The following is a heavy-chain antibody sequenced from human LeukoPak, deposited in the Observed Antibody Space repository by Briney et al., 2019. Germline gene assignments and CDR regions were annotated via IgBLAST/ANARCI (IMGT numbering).Heavy chain of an antibody. V-gene: IGHV4-61*02. D-gene: IGHD3/OR15-3a*01. J-gene: IGHJ4*02. CDR3: ARTGTGPTQTFDY. CDR2: IYTSGST. CDR1: GGSIGSGSYY. Sequence: SETLSLTCTVSGGSIGSGSYYWSWIRQPAGKGLEWIGRIYTSGSTNYNPSLKSRVTISVDTSKNQFSLKLSSVTAADTAVYYCARTGTGPTQTFDYWGQGTLVTVSS.